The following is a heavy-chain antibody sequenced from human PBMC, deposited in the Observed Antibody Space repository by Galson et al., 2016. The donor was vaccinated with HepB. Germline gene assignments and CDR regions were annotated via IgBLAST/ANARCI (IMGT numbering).Heavy chain of an antibody. Sequence: SLRLSCAASGFTFSNYDVGWVRQAPGKGLEWVSTISGSGVNSVYADSVKGRFTISRDNSKNTVYLQMNNLRAEDTARYYCGKYGGVHGSSYPYYLDYWGRGTLVTVSS. D-gene: IGHD2-15*01. J-gene: IGHJ4*02. V-gene: IGHV3-23*01. CDR2: ISGSGVNS. CDR1: GFTFSNYD. CDR3: GKYGGVHGSSYPYYLDY.